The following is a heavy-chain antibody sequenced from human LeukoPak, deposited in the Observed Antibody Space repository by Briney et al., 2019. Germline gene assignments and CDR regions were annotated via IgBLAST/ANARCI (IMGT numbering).Heavy chain of an antibody. CDR2: ISGDGTET. CDR1: GFTFSSYA. V-gene: IGHV3-23*01. Sequence: GGSLRLSCAASGFTFSSYAMTWVRQAPRKGLEWVSTISGDGTETFYADSVKGRFTISRDNSKNTHYLQMSSLRAEDTGIYYCAKGGHYSFFDYWGQGTLVTVSS. D-gene: IGHD4-11*01. J-gene: IGHJ4*02. CDR3: AKGGHYSFFDY.